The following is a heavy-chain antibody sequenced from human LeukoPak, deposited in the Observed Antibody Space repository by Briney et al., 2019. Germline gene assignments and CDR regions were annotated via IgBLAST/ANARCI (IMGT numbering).Heavy chain of an antibody. D-gene: IGHD5-18*01. Sequence: PGGSLRLSCAASGFTFSRHNMIWVRQAPGKGLEWVSYISSSSSNKYYADSVKGRVTISRDNAKNSLYLQMNSLRDDDTAVYYCARDGGHSYGYGYDYWGQGTQVTVSS. CDR1: GFTFSRHN. CDR2: ISSSSSNK. J-gene: IGHJ4*02. CDR3: ARDGGHSYGYGYDY. V-gene: IGHV3-48*02.